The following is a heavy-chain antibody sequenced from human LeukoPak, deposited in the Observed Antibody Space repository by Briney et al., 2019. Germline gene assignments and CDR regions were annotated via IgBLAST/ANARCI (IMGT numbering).Heavy chain of an antibody. CDR3: ARCIQLERRGEYHYYHGMDV. J-gene: IGHJ6*04. Sequence: SVKVSCKASGGTFGTYAITWVRQAPGKGLEWMGGIIPFYGITNYAENFQGRVTITADKSTNTAYMEVNSLKSEDTAVYFCARCIQLERRGEYHYYHGMDVWGRGTTVTVSS. V-gene: IGHV1-69*10. CDR1: GGTFGTYA. CDR2: IIPFYGIT. D-gene: IGHD1-1*01.